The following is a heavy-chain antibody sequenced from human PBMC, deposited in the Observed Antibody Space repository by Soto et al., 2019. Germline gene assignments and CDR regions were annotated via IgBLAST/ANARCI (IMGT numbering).Heavy chain of an antibody. J-gene: IGHJ6*02. CDR2: INPGDSDT. CDR1: GFSFSKYK. V-gene: IGHV5-51*01. Sequence: PGESLKISCEGSGFSFSKYKIGWVRQMPGKGLEWMGIINPGDSDTRYSPSFQGQVTISADKSISTAYLQWSTLKASDTATYYCATSSYYYYGMDVWGQGTTVTVSS. CDR3: ATSSYYYYGMDV.